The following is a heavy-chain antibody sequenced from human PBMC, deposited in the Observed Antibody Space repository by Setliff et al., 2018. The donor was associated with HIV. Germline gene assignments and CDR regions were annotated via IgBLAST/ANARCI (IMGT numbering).Heavy chain of an antibody. CDR3: ARGYPGIAVAGLSYYYYYMDV. D-gene: IGHD6-19*01. CDR2: IYYSGST. V-gene: IGHV4-59*01. J-gene: IGHJ6*03. Sequence: SETLSLTCTVSGGSISSYYWSWIRQPPGKGLEWIGYIYYSGSTNYNPSLKSRVTISVDTSKNQFSLKLSSVTAADTAVYYCARGYPGIAVAGLSYYYYYMDVCAKGTTVTVSS. CDR1: GGSISSYY.